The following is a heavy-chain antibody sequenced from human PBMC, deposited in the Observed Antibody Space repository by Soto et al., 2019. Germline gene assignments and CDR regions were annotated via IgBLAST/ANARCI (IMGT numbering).Heavy chain of an antibody. D-gene: IGHD6-19*01. CDR1: GGSISSYY. Sequence: PSETLSLTCTVSGGSISSYYWSWIRQPPGKGLEWIGYIYYSGSTNYNPSLKSRVTISVDTSKNQFSLKLSSVTAADTAVYYCARHGVWWLAFDYWGQGTLVTVSS. CDR3: ARHGVWWLAFDY. CDR2: IYYSGST. V-gene: IGHV4-59*08. J-gene: IGHJ4*02.